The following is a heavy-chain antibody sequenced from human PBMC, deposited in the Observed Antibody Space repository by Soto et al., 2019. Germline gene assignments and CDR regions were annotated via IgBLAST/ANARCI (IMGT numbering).Heavy chain of an antibody. CDR1: GFTFSSYG. D-gene: IGHD6-6*01. Sequence: LRLSCAASGFTFSSYGMHWVRQAPGKGLEWVAVIWYDGSNKYYADSVKGRFTISRDNSKNTLYLQMNSLRAEDTAVYYCARGGRIAARRNYFDYWGQGTLVTVSS. J-gene: IGHJ4*02. V-gene: IGHV3-33*01. CDR2: IWYDGSNK. CDR3: ARGGRIAARRNYFDY.